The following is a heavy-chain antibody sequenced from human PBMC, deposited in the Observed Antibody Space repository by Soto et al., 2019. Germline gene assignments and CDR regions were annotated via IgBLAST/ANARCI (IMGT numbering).Heavy chain of an antibody. CDR1: GGSMSPYY. CDR2: VHYSGTT. D-gene: IGHD2-21*02. Sequence: QVQLQESGPGLVKPSETLSLTCTVSGGSMSPYYWSWIRQSPGKGLEWIGYVHYSGTTNYNPSLNSRATISVDTSKTLFSLKLSSVTAADAAVYYCARTGGGADSYWGQGTLVTVSS. J-gene: IGHJ4*02. V-gene: IGHV4-59*12. CDR3: ARTGGGADSY.